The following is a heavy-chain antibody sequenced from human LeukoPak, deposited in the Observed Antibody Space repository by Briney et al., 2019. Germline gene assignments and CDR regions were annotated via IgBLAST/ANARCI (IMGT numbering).Heavy chain of an antibody. CDR3: ARESESSGWYDY. CDR2: ISGDGGGT. Sequence: GGSLRLSCAASGFTFDDYAMHWVRQAPGKGLEWVSLISGDGGGTFYADSVKGRFTISRDNSKNSLYLQMNSLRSDDTALYYCARESESSGWYDYWGQGTLVTVSS. J-gene: IGHJ4*02. CDR1: GFTFDDYA. D-gene: IGHD6-19*01. V-gene: IGHV3-43*02.